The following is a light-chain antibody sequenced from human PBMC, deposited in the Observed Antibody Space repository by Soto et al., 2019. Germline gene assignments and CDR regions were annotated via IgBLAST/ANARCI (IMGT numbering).Light chain of an antibody. CDR3: LQTYSPPLT. CDR2: DVS. Sequence: DIQMTQSPSSLSASVGDRVTITCRASQRISAYLNWYQQKPGEAPKLLFFDVSVLESGVPSRFSGSGSETDFTLSITSLQPDDFATYYCLQTYSPPLTFGPGTTVDFK. CDR1: QRISAY. V-gene: IGKV1-39*01. J-gene: IGKJ3*01.